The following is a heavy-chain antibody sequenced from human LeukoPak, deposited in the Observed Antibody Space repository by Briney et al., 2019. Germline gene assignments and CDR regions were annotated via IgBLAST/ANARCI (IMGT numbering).Heavy chain of an antibody. D-gene: IGHD3-22*01. Sequence: GGSLRLSCVASGFTFSSYAMNWVRQAPGKGLEWVSIIGTNVDRTFYADFVKGRFTISRDNSKNTLYLHMNSLRVEDTAVYYCVKDLARYYDTSGYEYFDYWGQGTLVSVSS. J-gene: IGHJ4*02. CDR1: GFTFSSYA. CDR2: IGTNVDRT. V-gene: IGHV3-23*01. CDR3: VKDLARYYDTSGYEYFDY.